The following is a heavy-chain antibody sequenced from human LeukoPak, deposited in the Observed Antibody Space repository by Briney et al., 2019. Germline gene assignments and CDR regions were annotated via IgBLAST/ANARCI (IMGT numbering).Heavy chain of an antibody. J-gene: IGHJ5*02. CDR1: GFTFGSYA. Sequence: GSLRLSCAASGFTFGSYAMSWVRQAPGKGLEWVSAISGSGGSTYYADSVKGRFTISRDNSKNTLYLQMNSLRAEDTAVYYCAKPSKPIAAAGTLKSWFDPWGQGTLVTVSS. D-gene: IGHD6-13*01. V-gene: IGHV3-23*01. CDR2: ISGSGGST. CDR3: AKPSKPIAAAGTLKSWFDP.